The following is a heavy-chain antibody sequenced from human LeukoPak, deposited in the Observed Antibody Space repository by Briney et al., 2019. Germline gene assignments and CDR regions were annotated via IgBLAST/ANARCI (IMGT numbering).Heavy chain of an antibody. Sequence: GESLKISCKGSGYSFTSYWIGWVRQMPGKGLEWMGIISPGDSDTRYSPSFQGQVTISADKSISTAYLQWSSLKASDTAMYYCARSAYCGGDCYPYYFDYWGQGTLVTVSS. CDR1: GYSFTSYW. D-gene: IGHD2-21*02. CDR2: ISPGDSDT. J-gene: IGHJ4*02. V-gene: IGHV5-51*01. CDR3: ARSAYCGGDCYPYYFDY.